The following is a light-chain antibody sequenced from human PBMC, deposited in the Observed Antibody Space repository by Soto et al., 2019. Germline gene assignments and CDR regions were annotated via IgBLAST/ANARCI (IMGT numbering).Light chain of an antibody. CDR3: QQFHSTPRT. V-gene: IGKV4-1*01. Sequence: DIVMTQSPDSLAVSLGERATINCKSSQSVLYSSNNKNYLAWYQQKLGQPPKLLIYWASTRESGVPDRFSGSGSGTDFTLTINSLQAEDVAVYYCQQFHSTPRTFGQGTKVEIK. CDR2: WAS. J-gene: IGKJ1*01. CDR1: QSVLYSSNNKNY.